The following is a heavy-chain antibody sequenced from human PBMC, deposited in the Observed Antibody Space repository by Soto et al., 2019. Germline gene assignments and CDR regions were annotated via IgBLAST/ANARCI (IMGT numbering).Heavy chain of an antibody. J-gene: IGHJ4*02. D-gene: IGHD1-1*01. V-gene: IGHV3-48*03. CDR2: ISSGGDTI. CDR1: GFIFSAFE. Sequence: QPGGSLRLSCAPSGFIFSAFEMNWVRQAPGKGLEWVSYISSGGDTIYYADSVRGRFTISRDNAKNSLYLQINSLRAEDTAVYYCARRGPSNNDYWGQATLVTGSS. CDR3: ARRGPSNNDY.